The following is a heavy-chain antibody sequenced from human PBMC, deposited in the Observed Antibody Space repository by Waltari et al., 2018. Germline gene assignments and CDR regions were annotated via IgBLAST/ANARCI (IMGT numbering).Heavy chain of an antibody. V-gene: IGHV6-1*01. D-gene: IGHD6-13*01. J-gene: IGHJ4*02. CDR2: TYDRSKWYN. CDR3: ARGPFSSSWYPFDY. CDR1: GDSVSINSAA. Sequence: QLQLQQSGPGLVKPSQALSLTCAISGDSVSINSAAWNWVRQSPSRGLEWLGRTYDRSKWYNDYAVSVKTRITINPDTYKNQISLQLNSVTAYDTAVYYCARGPFSSSWYPFDYWGQGTLVTVSS.